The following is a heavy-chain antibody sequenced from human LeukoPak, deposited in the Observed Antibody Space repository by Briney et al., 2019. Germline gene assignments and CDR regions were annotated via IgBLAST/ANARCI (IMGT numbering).Heavy chain of an antibody. V-gene: IGHV3-11*01. CDR1: GFTFSDYY. J-gene: IGHJ4*02. CDR2: ISSSGSTI. D-gene: IGHD2-21*01. Sequence: GGSLRLSCAASGFTFSDYYMSWIRQAPGKGLEWVSYISSSGSTIYYADSVKGRFTISRDNAKNSLYLQMNSLRAEDTALYYCAKPMGGDPPRPFDYWGQGTLVTVSS. CDR3: AKPMGGDPPRPFDY.